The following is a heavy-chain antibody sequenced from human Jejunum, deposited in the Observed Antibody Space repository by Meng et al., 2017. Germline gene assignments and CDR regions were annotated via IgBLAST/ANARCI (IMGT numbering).Heavy chain of an antibody. V-gene: IGHV1-69*06. D-gene: IGHD3-22*01. CDR3: AKSGGFSSGNYWGY. Sequence: SVKVSCKTSGGTFNTYAISWVRQAPGQGLEWMGGIIPIIGTPNYAQKFQGRVTITADITTTTAYMEMSSLRSEDTAVDYCAKSGGFSSGNYWGYWGQGTLVTVSS. J-gene: IGHJ4*02. CDR1: GGTFNTYA. CDR2: IIPIIGTP.